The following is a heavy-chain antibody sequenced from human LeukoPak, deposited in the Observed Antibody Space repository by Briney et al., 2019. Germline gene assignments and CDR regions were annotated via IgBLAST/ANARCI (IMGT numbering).Heavy chain of an antibody. D-gene: IGHD2-21*02. CDR2: INHSGST. V-gene: IGHV4-34*01. Sequence: SETLSLTCAVYGGSFSGYYWSWIRLPPGKGLEWIGEINHSGSTNYNPSLKSRVTISVDTSKNQFSLKLSSVTAPDTAVYYCARRRRVTAFSDALDIWGQGTMVTVSS. J-gene: IGHJ3*02. CDR1: GGSFSGYY. CDR3: ARRRRVTAFSDALDI.